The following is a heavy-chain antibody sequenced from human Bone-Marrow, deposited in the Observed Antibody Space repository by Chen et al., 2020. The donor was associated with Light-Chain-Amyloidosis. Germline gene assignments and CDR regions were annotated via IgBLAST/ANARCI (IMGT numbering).Heavy chain of an antibody. V-gene: IGHV5-51*01. CDR3: ARLRDGYNFDY. D-gene: IGHD5-12*01. J-gene: IGHJ4*02. Sequence: EVQLEQSGPEVKKPGESLKISCKGSGYTFPNYWIGWVRQMPGKGLEWMGVIYPDDSDARYSPSFEGQVTISADKSITTAYLQCRSLKASDTAMYYCARLRDGYNFDYWGQGTLVTVSS. CDR1: GYTFPNYW. CDR2: IYPDDSDA.